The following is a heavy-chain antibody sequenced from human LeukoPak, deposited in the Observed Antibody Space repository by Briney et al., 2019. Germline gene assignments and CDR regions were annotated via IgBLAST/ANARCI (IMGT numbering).Heavy chain of an antibody. CDR1: GGSFSGYY. CDR2: INHSGST. CDR3: ARGSSWYGPGNWFDP. D-gene: IGHD6-13*01. V-gene: IGHV4-34*01. Sequence: SETLSLTCAVYGGSFSGYYWSWIRQPPGKGLEWIGEINHSGSTNYNPSLKSRVTISVDTSKNQFSLKLSSVTAADTAVYYCARGSSWYGPGNWFDPWGQGTLVTVSS. J-gene: IGHJ5*02.